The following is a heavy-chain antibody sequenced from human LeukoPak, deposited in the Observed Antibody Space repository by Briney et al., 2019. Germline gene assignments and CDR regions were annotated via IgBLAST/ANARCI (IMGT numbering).Heavy chain of an antibody. CDR3: GRSGSFYVGPDY. D-gene: IGHD1-26*01. Sequence: SLRLPCAASGFTFDDYAMHWVRQAPGKGLEWVSGISWNSGSIGYADSVKGRFTISRDNAKNSLYLQMHILRAEDTAFYYCGRSGSFYVGPDYWGQGTLVTVSS. V-gene: IGHV3-9*01. J-gene: IGHJ4*02. CDR1: GFTFDDYA. CDR2: ISWNSGSI.